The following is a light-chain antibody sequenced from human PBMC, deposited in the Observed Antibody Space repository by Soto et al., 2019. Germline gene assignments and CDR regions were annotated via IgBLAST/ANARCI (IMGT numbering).Light chain of an antibody. CDR2: EVS. CDR1: SSDVGAFNY. CDR3: MSFTSSSTVV. J-gene: IGLJ2*01. V-gene: IGLV2-14*01. Sequence: QSALTQPASVSGSPGQSITISCTGTSSDVGAFNYVSWYQQHPGQAPKLVIYEVSNRPSGVSDRFSGSKSGNTASLTISGLQAEDEAGYYCMSFTSSSTVVFGGGTQLTVL.